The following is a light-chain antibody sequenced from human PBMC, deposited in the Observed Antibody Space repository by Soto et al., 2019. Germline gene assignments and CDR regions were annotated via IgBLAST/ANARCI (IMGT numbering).Light chain of an antibody. V-gene: IGKV3-20*01. CDR1: QSVSSNY. CDR3: QEYGTSRT. J-gene: IGKJ1*01. CDR2: CAS. Sequence: EIVLTQSPGTLSLSPGEGATLSCRSSQSVSSNYLAWYQQKPGQAPRLLIYCASTRATGIPDRFSGSGSGTDFTLTISRLEPEDIAVYYCQEYGTSRTFGQGTKVEIK.